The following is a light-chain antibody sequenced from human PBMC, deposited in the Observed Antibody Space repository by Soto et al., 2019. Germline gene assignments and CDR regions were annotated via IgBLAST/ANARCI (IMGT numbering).Light chain of an antibody. Sequence: EIVRTQCPTTLSVSAGERATLSCSTSQSISSNLAWYQQKPGQAPRLLIYGASTRAAGIPARFSGCGSVTDFTLTNSSLQSEDFAVYYCQQYNNWPPWTFGQGTKVEIK. J-gene: IGKJ1*01. CDR3: QQYNNWPPWT. CDR1: QSISSN. V-gene: IGKV3-15*01. CDR2: GAS.